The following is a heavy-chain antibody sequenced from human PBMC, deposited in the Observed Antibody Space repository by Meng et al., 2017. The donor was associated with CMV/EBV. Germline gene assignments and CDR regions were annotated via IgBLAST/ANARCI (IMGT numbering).Heavy chain of an antibody. J-gene: IGHJ6*02. D-gene: IGHD6-13*01. CDR1: GYTFTSYD. CDR2: ISAYNGNT. Sequence: ASVKVSCKASGYTFTSYDINWVRQATGQGLEWMGWISAYNGNTNYAQKLQGRVTMTTDTSTSTAYMELRSLRSDDTAVYYCARDKVGYSSSWYGMDVWGQGTTVTVSS. V-gene: IGHV1-18*01. CDR3: ARDKVGYSSSWYGMDV.